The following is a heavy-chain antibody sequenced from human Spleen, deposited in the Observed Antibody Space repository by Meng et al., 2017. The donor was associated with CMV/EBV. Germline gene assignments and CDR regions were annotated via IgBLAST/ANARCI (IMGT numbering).Heavy chain of an antibody. D-gene: IGHD6-19*01. Sequence: GESLKISCAASRFIFSSYAMSWVRQAPGKGLEWVSVIYTDGSRSFHADSVKGRFTISRDNSKNTLYLQMNSLRAEDTAIYYCAKVTTAQWLIVNWGQGTLVTVSS. CDR2: IYTDGSRS. J-gene: IGHJ4*02. CDR3: AKVTTAQWLIVN. CDR1: RFIFSSYA. V-gene: IGHV3-23*03.